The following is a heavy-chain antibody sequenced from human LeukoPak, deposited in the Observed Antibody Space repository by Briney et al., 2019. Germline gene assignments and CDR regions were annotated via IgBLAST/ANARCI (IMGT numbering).Heavy chain of an antibody. CDR2: ILYDGSNK. D-gene: IGHD6-13*01. CDR1: GFTFSSYG. Sequence: GGSLRLSCAASGFTFSSYGMHWVRQAPGKGLEWVGFILYDGSNKYYADSVKGRFTISRGNSKNTLYLQMNSLRAEDTAVYYCAHMAAAGSSTTFDYWGQGTLVTVSS. CDR3: AHMAAAGSSTTFDY. V-gene: IGHV3-30*02. J-gene: IGHJ4*02.